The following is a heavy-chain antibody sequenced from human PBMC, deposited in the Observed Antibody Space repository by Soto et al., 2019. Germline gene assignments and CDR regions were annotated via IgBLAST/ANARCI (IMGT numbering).Heavy chain of an antibody. D-gene: IGHD2-15*01. CDR1: VYTFTNYW. CDR2: IYPGDSDT. J-gene: IGHJ3*01. V-gene: IGHV5-51*03. Sequence: GETLKISCKGSVYTFTNYWIAWVRQMPGKGLEWMGIIYPGDSDTRYSPSFQGQVTMSADKSIRTAYLQWSSLKASDTAVYYCARSSQVAIIDAFDVWGQGTMVTVSS. CDR3: ARSSQVAIIDAFDV.